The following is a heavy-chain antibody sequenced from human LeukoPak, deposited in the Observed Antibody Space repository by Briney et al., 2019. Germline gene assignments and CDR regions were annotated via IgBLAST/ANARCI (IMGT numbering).Heavy chain of an antibody. J-gene: IGHJ6*03. CDR2: IYTSGST. D-gene: IGHD1-14*01. V-gene: IGHV4-4*07. Sequence: SETLSLTCTVSGGSISSYYWSWIRQPAGKGLEWIGRIYTSGSTNYNPSLKSPVTMSVDTSKNQFSLKLSSVTAADTAVYYCATDALKGLRVLRYDYMDVWGKGTTVTVSS. CDR3: ATDALKGLRVLRYDYMDV. CDR1: GGSISSYY.